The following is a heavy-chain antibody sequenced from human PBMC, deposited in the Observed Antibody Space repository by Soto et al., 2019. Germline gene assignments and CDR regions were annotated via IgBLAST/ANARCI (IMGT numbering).Heavy chain of an antibody. J-gene: IGHJ3*02. Sequence: EVQLLESGGGLVQPGGSLRLSCAASGFTFSSYAMSWVRQAPGKGLEWVSAISGSGGSTYYADSVKGRFPISRDNSKNTLYLQMNSLRAEDTAVYYCAKDVVLMVYARDAFDIWGQGTMVTVSS. D-gene: IGHD2-8*01. CDR1: GFTFSSYA. CDR2: ISGSGGST. CDR3: AKDVVLMVYARDAFDI. V-gene: IGHV3-23*01.